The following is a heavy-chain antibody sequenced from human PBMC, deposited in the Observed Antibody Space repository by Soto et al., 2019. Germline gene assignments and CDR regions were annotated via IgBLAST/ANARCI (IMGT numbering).Heavy chain of an antibody. V-gene: IGHV2-5*02. D-gene: IGHD6-19*01. Sequence: QITLKESGPTLVKPTQTLTLTCTFSGFSLSTRAVGVGWIRQPPVKALEWLAFTYWDDNDHYSPSLKSRLTIPKDSSKNQVVLTLTNTDPVDTATYYCAHSSGWLFDYWGQGTLVTVSS. CDR3: AHSSGWLFDY. J-gene: IGHJ4*02. CDR2: TYWDDND. CDR1: GFSLSTRAVG.